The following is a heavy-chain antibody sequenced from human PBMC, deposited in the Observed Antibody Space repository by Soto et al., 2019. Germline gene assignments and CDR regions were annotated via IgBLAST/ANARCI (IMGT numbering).Heavy chain of an antibody. CDR3: AHRQLWYDYFDY. V-gene: IGHV2-5*02. Sequence: QITLKESGPTLVKPTQTLTLTCTFSGFSLTASGVGVGWIRQPPGEALEWLALIYWDDNKRYSPSLQSRLTITKDTSKSPVVLTMTNMDPVDTATYYCAHRQLWYDYFDYWGQGTLVTVSS. J-gene: IGHJ4*02. D-gene: IGHD6-13*01. CDR1: GFSLTASGVG. CDR2: IYWDDNK.